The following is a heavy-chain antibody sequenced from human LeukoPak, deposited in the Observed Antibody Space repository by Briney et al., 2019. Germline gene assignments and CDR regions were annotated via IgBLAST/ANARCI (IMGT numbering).Heavy chain of an antibody. Sequence: GGSLRLSCAASGFTFSSYAMSWVRQAPGKGLEWVSGIRGGGDRTHYADSVKGRFTISRDNSKNTLYLQMNSLRSEDTAVYYCATNTPVRGVIITLPWFDPWGQGTLVTVSS. V-gene: IGHV3-23*01. CDR3: ATNTPVRGVIITLPWFDP. CDR2: IRGGGDRT. J-gene: IGHJ5*02. D-gene: IGHD3-10*01. CDR1: GFTFSSYA.